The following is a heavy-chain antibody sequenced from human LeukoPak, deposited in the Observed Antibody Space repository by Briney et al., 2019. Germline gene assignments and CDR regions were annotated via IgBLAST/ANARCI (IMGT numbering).Heavy chain of an antibody. D-gene: IGHD3-22*01. J-gene: IGHJ3*02. CDR3: ARAPDYYDSSGREPFDI. Sequence: SGTLSLTCAVSGGSISSSNWWSWVRQPPGKGLEWIGEIYHSGSTNYNPSLKSRVTISVDKSKNQFSLKLSSVTAADTAVYYCARAPDYYDSSGREPFDIWGQGTMVTVSS. V-gene: IGHV4-4*02. CDR1: GGSISSSNW. CDR2: IYHSGST.